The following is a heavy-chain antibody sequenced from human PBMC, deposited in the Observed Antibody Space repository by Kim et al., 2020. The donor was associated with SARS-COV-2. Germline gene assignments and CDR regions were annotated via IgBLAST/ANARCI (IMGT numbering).Heavy chain of an antibody. D-gene: IGHD4-17*01. Sequence: SVKVSCKASGGTFSSYAISWVRQAPGQGLEWMGGIIPIFGTANYAQKFQGRVTITADESTSTAYMELSSLRSEDTAVYYCARNPRPGSPEDYGDYPHKYYYYGMDVWGQGTTVTVSS. V-gene: IGHV1-69*13. CDR2: IIPIFGTA. CDR3: ARNPRPGSPEDYGDYPHKYYYYGMDV. J-gene: IGHJ6*02. CDR1: GGTFSSYA.